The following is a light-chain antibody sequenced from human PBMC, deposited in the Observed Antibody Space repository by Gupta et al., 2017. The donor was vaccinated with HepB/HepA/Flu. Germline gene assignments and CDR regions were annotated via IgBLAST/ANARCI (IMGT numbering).Light chain of an antibody. Sequence: VLMQSPAILSVSPGESVTLSCRANQNIDTYFAWYQQKPGQAPRLLISVAYTRSAAIPGRFGASGSGTDFTLTSGGLQSEDFAIYYCQQYYKTPTFGQGTIVDIK. J-gene: IGKJ1*01. V-gene: IGKV3D-15*02. CDR2: VAY. CDR3: QQYYKTPT. CDR1: QNIDTY.